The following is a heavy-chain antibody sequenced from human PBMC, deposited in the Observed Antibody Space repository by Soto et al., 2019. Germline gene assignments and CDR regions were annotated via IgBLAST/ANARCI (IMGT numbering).Heavy chain of an antibody. Sequence: PGGSLRLSCAASGFTFSSYSMNWVRQAPGKGLEWVSSISSSSSYIYYADSVKGRFTISRDNAKNSLYLQMNSLRAEDTAVYYCARDFMPLGTMIVVVIKNYYGMDVWGQGTTVTVSS. CDR2: ISSSSSYI. CDR3: ARDFMPLGTMIVVVIKNYYGMDV. CDR1: GFTFSSYS. D-gene: IGHD3-22*01. V-gene: IGHV3-21*01. J-gene: IGHJ6*02.